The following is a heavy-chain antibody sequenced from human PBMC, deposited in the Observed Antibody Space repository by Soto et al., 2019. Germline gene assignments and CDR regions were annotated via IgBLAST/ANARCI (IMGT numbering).Heavy chain of an antibody. J-gene: IGHJ6*02. D-gene: IGHD2-8*01. CDR2: ISASTSKT. V-gene: IGHV1-18*01. CDR1: GYTFSSYG. Sequence: ASVKVSCKASGYTFSSYGISWVRQAPGQGLEWLGWISASTSKTKYAQKFQGRVTMTTDRSTSTVDMELRGLRSDDTAVYYCASPYCTNGVCYYYYGMDVWGQGTTVTVSS. CDR3: ASPYCTNGVCYYYYGMDV.